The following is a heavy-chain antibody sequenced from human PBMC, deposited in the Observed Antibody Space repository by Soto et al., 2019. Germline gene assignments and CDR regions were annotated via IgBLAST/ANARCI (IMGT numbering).Heavy chain of an antibody. CDR2: IFYSGNT. CDR1: GGSISSSNYY. Sequence: PSETLSLTCTVSGGSISSSNYYWGWIRQPPGKGLEWIGSIFYSGNTFYNPSLKSRVTISEDTSKNQFSLSLSSVTAADTAVYYCARRPGNDVYYGLDLWGQGTTVTVSS. CDR3: ARRPGNDVYYGLDL. J-gene: IGHJ6*02. V-gene: IGHV4-39*01.